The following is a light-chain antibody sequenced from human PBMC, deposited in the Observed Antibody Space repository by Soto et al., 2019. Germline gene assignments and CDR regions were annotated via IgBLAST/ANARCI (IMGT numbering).Light chain of an antibody. CDR3: QHWVDYILT. J-gene: IGKJ1*01. V-gene: IGKV1-5*03. CDR2: KAS. CDR1: QSISSW. Sequence: DIHLTQSPSTLSASVGDRVTITCRASQSISSWLAWYQQKPGKAPKLLIYKASTIESGVPSRFSGSGSGTEFTLTISSLQPDDFATYYCQHWVDYILTFGQGTKLEIK.